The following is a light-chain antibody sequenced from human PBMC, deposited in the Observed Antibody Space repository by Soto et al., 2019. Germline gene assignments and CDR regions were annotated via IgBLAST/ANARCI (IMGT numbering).Light chain of an antibody. J-gene: IGKJ4*01. Sequence: IQLTQSPSSLSTPVGDRFTFSCRASRRITAFLNGYQQKPGNAPKPLTYAASSLQIGVPSRSSGRGSGTDFTLTVSSLQPEYFATYYCQQSYSTLGLTFGGGTKVEIK. CDR3: QQSYSTLGLT. CDR2: AAS. V-gene: IGKV1-39*01. CDR1: RRITAF.